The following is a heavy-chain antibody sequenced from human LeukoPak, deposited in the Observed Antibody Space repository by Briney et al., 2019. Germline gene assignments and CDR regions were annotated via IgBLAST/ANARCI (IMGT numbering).Heavy chain of an antibody. D-gene: IGHD3-16*01. CDR2: IYYSGST. Sequence: SETLSLTCTVSGGSISSYYWSWIRQPPGKGLEWIGYIYYSGSTNYNPSLKSRVTISVDTSKNQFSLKLSSVTAADTAVYYCARQRAWGSPGDFDYWGQGTLVTVSS. CDR1: GGSISSYY. CDR3: ARQRAWGSPGDFDY. V-gene: IGHV4-59*08. J-gene: IGHJ4*02.